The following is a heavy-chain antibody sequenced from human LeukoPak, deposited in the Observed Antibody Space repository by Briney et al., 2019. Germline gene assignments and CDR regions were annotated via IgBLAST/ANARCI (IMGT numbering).Heavy chain of an antibody. V-gene: IGHV4-34*01. Sequence: SETLSLTCAVYGGSFSGYYWSWIRQPPGKGLEWIGEINHSGRANYSPSLQSRVTISIDTSKNQFSLILNSVTAADTSVYFCARFDPGLGWAFDYWGQGTLVTVSS. D-gene: IGHD3-16*01. CDR1: GGSFSGYY. J-gene: IGHJ4*02. CDR2: INHSGRA. CDR3: ARFDPGLGWAFDY.